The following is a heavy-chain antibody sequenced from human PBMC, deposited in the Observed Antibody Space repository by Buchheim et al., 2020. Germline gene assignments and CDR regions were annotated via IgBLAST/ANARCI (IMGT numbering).Heavy chain of an antibody. CDR2: ISSSGSTI. D-gene: IGHD4-17*01. Sequence: EVQLVESGGGLVQPGGSLRLSCAASGFTFSSYEMNWVRQAPGKGLEWVSYISSSGSTIYYADSVKGRFTISRDNAKNSLYLQMNSLRAEDTAVYYCARALDGDYTPFAPGADYWGQGTL. J-gene: IGHJ4*02. CDR3: ARALDGDYTPFAPGADY. V-gene: IGHV3-48*03. CDR1: GFTFSSYE.